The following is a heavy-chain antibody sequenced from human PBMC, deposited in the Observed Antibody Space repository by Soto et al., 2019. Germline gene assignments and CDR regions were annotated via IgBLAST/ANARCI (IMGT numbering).Heavy chain of an antibody. J-gene: IGHJ4*02. Sequence: EVRLVESGGGLVQPGGSLRLSCAASGFTFSSHSMNWVRQAPGKGLERVSYISSSSRTKYYADSVKGRFTISRDNAKNSLYLQMNSLRAEDTAVFYCARDDEMGYFDYWGQGTLVTVSS. CDR1: GFTFSSHS. CDR3: ARDDEMGYFDY. V-gene: IGHV3-48*01. D-gene: IGHD3-16*01. CDR2: ISSSSRTK.